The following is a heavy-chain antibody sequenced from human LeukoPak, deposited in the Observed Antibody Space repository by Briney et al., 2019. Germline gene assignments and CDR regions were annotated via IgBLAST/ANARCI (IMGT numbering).Heavy chain of an antibody. CDR1: GDSINYYY. D-gene: IGHD4/OR15-4a*01. CDR2: VYYNGSA. J-gene: IGHJ4*02. CDR3: ARKGAPFDY. Sequence: SETLSLTCTVSGDSINYYYWSWIRQSPGKGLEWIGYVYYNGSAKYNPSLKSRVTISVDMSKNQFSLKVSSVTAADTAIYYCARKGAPFDYWGQGPLATVSS. V-gene: IGHV4-59*01.